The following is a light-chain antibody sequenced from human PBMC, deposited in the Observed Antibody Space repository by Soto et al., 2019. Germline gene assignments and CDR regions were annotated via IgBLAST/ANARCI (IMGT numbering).Light chain of an antibody. CDR2: GAS. V-gene: IGKV3-20*01. CDR3: QQDGAPRSVT. J-gene: IGKJ5*01. CDR1: QSVDSNY. Sequence: EIVLTQSPGTLSLSPGEEATLSCRASQSVDSNYLAWYQQKPGQTPRLIIYGASGRADGIPHRFSGSGFGTDFTVSSSKVEPEDCAVYYCQQDGAPRSVTFGQGTRLDI.